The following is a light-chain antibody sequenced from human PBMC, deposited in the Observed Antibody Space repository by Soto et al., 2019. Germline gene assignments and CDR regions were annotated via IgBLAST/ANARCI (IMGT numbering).Light chain of an antibody. CDR3: CSYAGSSTVV. V-gene: IGLV2-23*02. CDR2: EVN. CDR1: SSDVGTYNL. J-gene: IGLJ2*01. Sequence: QSALTQPASVSGSPGQSITISCTGTSSDVGTYNLVSWYQQHPDKAPKLIIYEVNKRPSGVSNRFFGSKSDSTASLTISGLQAEDEADYYCCSYAGSSTVVFGGGTKLTVL.